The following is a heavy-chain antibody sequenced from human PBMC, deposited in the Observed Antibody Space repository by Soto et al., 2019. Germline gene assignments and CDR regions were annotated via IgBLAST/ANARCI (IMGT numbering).Heavy chain of an antibody. Sequence: QVQLVQSGAEVKKPGSSVKVSCKASGGTFSSYAISWVRQAPGQGLEWMGGIIPIFGTANYAQKFQGGVTITADASTSTAYMELSRLRSEDTAVYYCARVRVRFLEWLGSEGWGQGTLVTVSS. D-gene: IGHD3-3*01. J-gene: IGHJ4*02. V-gene: IGHV1-69*12. CDR2: IIPIFGTA. CDR1: GGTFSSYA. CDR3: ARVRVRFLEWLGSEG.